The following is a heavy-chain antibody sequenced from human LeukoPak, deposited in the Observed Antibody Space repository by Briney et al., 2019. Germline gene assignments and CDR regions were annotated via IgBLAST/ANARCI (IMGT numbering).Heavy chain of an antibody. CDR2: IYTSGST. CDR1: GGSISSGSYY. CDR3: ARGREWELLSF. Sequence: SQTPSLTCTVSGGSISSGSYYWSWIRQPAGKGLEWIGRIYTSGSTNYNPSLKSRVTISVDTSKNQFSLKLSSVTAADTAVYYCARGREWELLSFWGQGTLVTVSS. D-gene: IGHD1-26*01. V-gene: IGHV4-61*02. J-gene: IGHJ4*02.